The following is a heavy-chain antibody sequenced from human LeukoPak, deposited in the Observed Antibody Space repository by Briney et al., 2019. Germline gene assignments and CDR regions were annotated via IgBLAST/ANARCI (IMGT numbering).Heavy chain of an antibody. Sequence: PGGSLRLSCAASGFTFSNYAMSWVRQASGKGLEWVSTISGSGGSTYYADSVKGRFTISRDNSKNTLYLQMNSLRAEDTAVYYCAKAGTMVRGVFFDYWGQGTLVTVSS. J-gene: IGHJ4*02. CDR2: ISGSGGST. CDR1: GFTFSNYA. CDR3: AKAGTMVRGVFFDY. D-gene: IGHD3-10*01. V-gene: IGHV3-23*01.